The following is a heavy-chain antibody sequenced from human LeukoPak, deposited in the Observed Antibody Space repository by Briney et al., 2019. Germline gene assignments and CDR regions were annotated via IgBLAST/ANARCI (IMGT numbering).Heavy chain of an antibody. CDR2: ISGDGDKA. CDR3: AKDLALAGTGGGFDV. V-gene: IGHV3-23*01. CDR1: GFTFTTYA. Sequence: GGSLRLSCAASGFTFTTYAINWVRQAPGKGLEWVSGISGDGDKAHYADSVKGRFTISRDNSKNTVSLQMSSLRGEDTALYYCAKDLALAGTGGGFDVWGQGTRVAVSS. J-gene: IGHJ3*01. D-gene: IGHD6-19*01.